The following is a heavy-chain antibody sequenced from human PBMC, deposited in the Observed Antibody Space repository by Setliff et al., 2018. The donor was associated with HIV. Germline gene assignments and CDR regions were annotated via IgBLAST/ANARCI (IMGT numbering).Heavy chain of an antibody. D-gene: IGHD3-16*01. CDR2: IHHSGSA. Sequence: PSETLSLTCAVSGYSISDGYYWGWIRQPPGKGPEWIGSIHHSGSAHFNPSLKSRVAMSVDTSENQFSLTLSSVTAADTAVYYCASPRSLLVWYDGFDIWGQGTMVTVSS. CDR1: GYSISDGYY. V-gene: IGHV4-38-2*01. J-gene: IGHJ3*02. CDR3: ASPRSLLVWYDGFDI.